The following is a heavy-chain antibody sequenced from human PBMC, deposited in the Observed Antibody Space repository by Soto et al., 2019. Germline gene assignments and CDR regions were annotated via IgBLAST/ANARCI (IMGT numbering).Heavy chain of an antibody. CDR2: IIPIFGTA. Sequence: SVKVSCKASGGTFSSYAISWVRQAPGQGLEWMGGIIPIFGTANYAQKFQGRVTITADESTSTAYMELSSLRSEDTAVYYCARDGADYGGKENAFDIWGQGTMVTVSS. CDR3: ARDGADYGGKENAFDI. V-gene: IGHV1-69*13. J-gene: IGHJ3*02. D-gene: IGHD4-17*01. CDR1: GGTFSSYA.